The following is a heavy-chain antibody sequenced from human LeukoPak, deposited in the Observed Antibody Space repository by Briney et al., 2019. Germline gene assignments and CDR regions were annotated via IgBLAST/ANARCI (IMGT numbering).Heavy chain of an antibody. CDR2: VRSKAYWGVT. Sequence: GRSLRLSCAALRFTFSYYAMDWVRPAPGKGTGWGGLVRSKAYWGVTKNTASVKGRVTISRDDSRSIAYLQMNSLKTEDTAVYYCTRRYNYDSSGYYYVRDAFDIWGQGTMVTVSS. D-gene: IGHD3-22*01. V-gene: IGHV3-49*04. CDR3: TRRYNYDSSGYYYVRDAFDI. J-gene: IGHJ3*02. CDR1: RFTFSYYA.